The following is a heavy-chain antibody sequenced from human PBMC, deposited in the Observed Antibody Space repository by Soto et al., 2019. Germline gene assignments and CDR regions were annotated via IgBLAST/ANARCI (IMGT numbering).Heavy chain of an antibody. J-gene: IGHJ4*02. CDR2: INHSGST. D-gene: IGHD2-2*01. CDR1: GGSFSGYY. Sequence: QVQLQQWGAGLLKPSETLSLTCAVYGGSFSGYYWSWIRQPPGKGLEWIGEINHSGSTNYNPSLKRRVTISVDTSKNQFPLKLSSVTAADTAVYYCARGLGYCSSTSCYFDYWGQGTLVTVSS. CDR3: ARGLGYCSSTSCYFDY. V-gene: IGHV4-34*01.